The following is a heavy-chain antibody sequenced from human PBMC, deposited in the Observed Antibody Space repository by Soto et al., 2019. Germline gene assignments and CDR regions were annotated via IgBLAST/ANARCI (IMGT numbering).Heavy chain of an antibody. D-gene: IGHD3-10*01. CDR3: VRHLGAVWFGDSGPDH. CDR2: IYYSGST. V-gene: IGHV4-39*01. CDR1: GFSISSRSRY. Sequence: SETLSLTCPVSGFSISSRSRYWGWIRQSPGRGLEWIGSIYYSGSTYYNPSLKSRVIISVDTSGNQFSLKLSSVTAADTAVYYCVRHLGAVWFGDSGPDHWGQGTLVTVSS. J-gene: IGHJ4*02.